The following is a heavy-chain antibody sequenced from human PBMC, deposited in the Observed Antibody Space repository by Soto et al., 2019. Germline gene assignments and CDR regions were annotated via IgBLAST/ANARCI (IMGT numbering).Heavy chain of an antibody. V-gene: IGHV3-7*01. CDR3: AREVIVLMVYVYYYYGMDV. Sequence: GGSLRLSCAASGFTFSSYWMSWVRQAPGKGLEWVANIKQDGSEKYYVDSVKGRFTISRDNAKNSLYLQMNSLRAEDTAVYYCAREVIVLMVYVYYYYGMDVWGQGTTVTVSS. CDR1: GFTFSSYW. J-gene: IGHJ6*02. CDR2: IKQDGSEK. D-gene: IGHD2-8*01.